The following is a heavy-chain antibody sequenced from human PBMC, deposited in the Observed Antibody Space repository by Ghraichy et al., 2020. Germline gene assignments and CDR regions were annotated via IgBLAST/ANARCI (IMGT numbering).Heavy chain of an antibody. D-gene: IGHD4-23*01. CDR2: ITSSSRTT. CDR3: ARGSTVVRCYYYDGMDV. Sequence: GGSLRLSCVGSGFSFSGYSMNWVRQSPGKGLEWIAYITSSSRTTSYADSVKGRFTISRDNAQNSLYLQMNSLRDEDTAVYYCARGSTVVRCYYYDGMDVWGQGTTVTVSS. J-gene: IGHJ6*02. V-gene: IGHV3-48*02. CDR1: GFSFSGYS.